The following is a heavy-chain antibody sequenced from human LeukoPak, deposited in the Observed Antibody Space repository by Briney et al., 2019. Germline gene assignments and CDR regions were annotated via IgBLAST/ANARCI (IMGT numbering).Heavy chain of an antibody. V-gene: IGHV1-2*04. CDR2: INPNSGGA. CDR3: ARGGCSGGSCYGGFWFDP. J-gene: IGHJ5*02. Sequence: ASVKVSCKASGYTFTCYYMHWVRQAPGQGLEWMGWINPNSGGANYAQKFQGWVTMTRDTSISTAYMELSRLRSDDTAVYYCARGGCSGGSCYGGFWFDPWGQGTLVTVSS. CDR1: GYTFTCYY. D-gene: IGHD2-15*01.